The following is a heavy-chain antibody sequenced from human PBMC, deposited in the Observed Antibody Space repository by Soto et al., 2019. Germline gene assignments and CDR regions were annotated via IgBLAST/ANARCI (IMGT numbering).Heavy chain of an antibody. J-gene: IGHJ4*02. CDR3: AKSGIFDY. CDR2: INHSGST. Sequence: QVQLQQWGAGLLKPSETLSLTCAVYGGSFSGYYWSWIRQPPGKGLEWIGVINHSGSTNYNPSLKSRVTISVDTSKNQFSLKLSSVTAADTAVYYCAKSGIFDYWGQGTLVTVSS. V-gene: IGHV4-34*01. D-gene: IGHD3-10*01. CDR1: GGSFSGYY.